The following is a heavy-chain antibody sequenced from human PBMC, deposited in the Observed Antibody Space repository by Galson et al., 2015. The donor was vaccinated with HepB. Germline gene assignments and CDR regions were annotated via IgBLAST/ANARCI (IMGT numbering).Heavy chain of an antibody. CDR3: TKDRAIRVLRYFDWLSALFDY. D-gene: IGHD3-9*01. J-gene: IGHJ4*02. V-gene: IGHV3-30*04. CDR2: ISYDGSNK. Sequence: SLRLSCAASGFTFSSYTIHWVRQSPGKGLEWVALISYDGSNKYFADFVKGRFTISRDNSKNTVYLQMNSLRAEDTAVYYCTKDRAIRVLRYFDWLSALFDYWGQGPLVTVSS. CDR1: GFTFSSYT.